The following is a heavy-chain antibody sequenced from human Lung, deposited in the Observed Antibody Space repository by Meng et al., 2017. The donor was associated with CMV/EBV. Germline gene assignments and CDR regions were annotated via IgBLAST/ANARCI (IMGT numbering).Heavy chain of an antibody. J-gene: IGHJ6*02. D-gene: IGHD3-9*01. CDR2: IKSKGDGETR. CDR3: VKRPRFSSRVI. Sequence: GGSLRLSXVDSGLTFRNAWMSWVRQAPGKGLEWVGQIKSKGDGETRDYAAPVKGRFIISRDDSQTTLHLQMNSVKTEDTAVYYCVKRPRFSSRVIWGQGATVTVSS. V-gene: IGHV3-15*05. CDR1: GLTFRNAW.